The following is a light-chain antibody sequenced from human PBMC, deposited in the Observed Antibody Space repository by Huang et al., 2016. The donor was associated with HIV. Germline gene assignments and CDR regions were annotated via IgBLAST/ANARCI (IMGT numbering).Light chain of an antibody. Sequence: EIVLTQSPATLSLSPGESATLSCRASQSVFSYLAWYQQIPGQAPRLLIYDASNRATGVSARFSGSGSGTDFVLTISSLESEDFAVYYCQQRSAWPRTFGQGTKLEI. CDR2: DAS. CDR1: QSVFSY. V-gene: IGKV3-11*01. CDR3: QQRSAWPRT. J-gene: IGKJ2*01.